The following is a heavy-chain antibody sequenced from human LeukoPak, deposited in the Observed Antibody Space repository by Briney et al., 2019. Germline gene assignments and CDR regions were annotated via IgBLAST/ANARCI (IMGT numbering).Heavy chain of an antibody. CDR1: GYTFTDYY. CDR3: ARDRMPMIDYYFDY. CDR2: INPNSGGT. Sequence: ASVEVSCKASGYTFTDYYMHWVRQAPGQGLEWMGWINPNSGGTNYAQKFQGRVTMTRDTSVTSAYMKLSRLRSDDTAVYYCARDRMPMIDYYFDYWGQGTLVTVSS. J-gene: IGHJ4*02. D-gene: IGHD3-22*01. V-gene: IGHV1-2*02.